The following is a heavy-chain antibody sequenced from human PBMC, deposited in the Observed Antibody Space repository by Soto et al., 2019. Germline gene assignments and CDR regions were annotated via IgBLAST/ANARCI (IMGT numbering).Heavy chain of an antibody. J-gene: IGHJ4*02. V-gene: IGHV4-39*01. CDR1: GGSISSNYY. Sequence: WETLSLTCAVSGGSISSNYYWCGLRQPPGKGPGWIGAIYYRGNNYYSPSLKSRVTVSVDTSKNQISLRLSSVTAADTAVYYCARETYGDYVGFFDFWGQGTQVTVSS. D-gene: IGHD3-16*01. CDR3: ARETYGDYVGFFDF. CDR2: IYYRGNN.